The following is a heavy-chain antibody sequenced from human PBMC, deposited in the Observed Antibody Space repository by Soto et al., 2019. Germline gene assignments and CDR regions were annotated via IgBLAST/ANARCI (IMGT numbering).Heavy chain of an antibody. CDR3: ASQYTYYDYIWGSYWSSANDY. V-gene: IGHV1-18*01. CDR1: GYTFTSYG. Sequence: ASVKVSCKASGYTFTSYGISWVRQAPGQGLEWMGWISAYNGNTNYAQKLQGRVTMTTDTSTSTAYMELRSLRSDDTAVYYCASQYTYYDYIWGSYWSSANDYWGQGTLVTVSS. J-gene: IGHJ4*02. D-gene: IGHD3-16*01. CDR2: ISAYNGNT.